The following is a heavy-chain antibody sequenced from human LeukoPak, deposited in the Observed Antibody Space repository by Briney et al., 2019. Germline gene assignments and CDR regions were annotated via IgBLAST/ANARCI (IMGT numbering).Heavy chain of an antibody. Sequence: GESLKISCNGSHYTFTNYWIGWVRQVPGRGLEWMGIIYPIDSDTKYSPSFQGQVTISADRSINTAYLQWNSLQASDTGMYYCARQNWNYGKHAFDIWGQGTMVIVSS. CDR2: IYPIDSDT. V-gene: IGHV5-51*01. D-gene: IGHD1-7*01. CDR3: ARQNWNYGKHAFDI. CDR1: HYTFTNYW. J-gene: IGHJ3*02.